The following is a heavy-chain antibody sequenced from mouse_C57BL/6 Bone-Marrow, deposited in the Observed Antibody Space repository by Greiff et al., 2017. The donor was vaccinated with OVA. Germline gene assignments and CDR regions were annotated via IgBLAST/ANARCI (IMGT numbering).Heavy chain of an antibody. CDR2: ISGGGGNT. J-gene: IGHJ3*01. CDR1: GFTFSSYT. V-gene: IGHV5-9*01. CDR3: ARLRGPWFAY. Sequence: EVKLVESGGGLVKPGGSLKLSCAASGFTFSSYTMSWVRQTPEKRLEWVATISGGGGNTYYTDSVKGRFTISRDNAKNTLYLQMSSLRSEDTALYYCARLRGPWFAYWGQGTLVTVSA.